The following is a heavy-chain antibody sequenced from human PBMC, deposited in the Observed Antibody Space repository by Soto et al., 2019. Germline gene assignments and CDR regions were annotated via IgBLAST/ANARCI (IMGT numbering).Heavy chain of an antibody. Sequence: PSETLSLTCTVSGGSISSSSYYWGWIRQPPGKGLEWIGSIYYSGSTYYNPSLKSRVTISVDTSKNQFSLKLSSVTAAVTSVYYCSRHLLTSLHSPRREYWGQGTLVTVSS. D-gene: IGHD2-15*01. CDR3: SRHLLTSLHSPRREY. V-gene: IGHV4-39*01. CDR2: IYYSGST. CDR1: GGSISSSSYY. J-gene: IGHJ4*02.